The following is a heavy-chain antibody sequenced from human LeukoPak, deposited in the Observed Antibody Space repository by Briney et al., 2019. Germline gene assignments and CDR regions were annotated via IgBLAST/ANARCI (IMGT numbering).Heavy chain of an antibody. Sequence: ASVKVSCKVSGYTLTELSIQWVRQAPGKGLEWMGGFDPEDGEMVYAEKFEGRVTMTEDTSTDAAYMELSSLRSEDTAVYYCARGIRQNYCSGGSCHKKYYFDYWGQGTLVTVSS. D-gene: IGHD2-15*01. CDR1: GYTLTELS. V-gene: IGHV1-24*01. CDR3: ARGIRQNYCSGGSCHKKYYFDY. CDR2: FDPEDGEM. J-gene: IGHJ4*02.